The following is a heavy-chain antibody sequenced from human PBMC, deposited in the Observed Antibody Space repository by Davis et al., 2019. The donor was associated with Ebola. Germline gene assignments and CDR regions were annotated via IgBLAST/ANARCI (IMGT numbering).Heavy chain of an antibody. Sequence: PGGSLRLSCVASGFTFSDYYMSWIRQAPGKGLEWVSFISSGSSTFYANSVKGRFTISRDNSKNTLFLQMNNLRPEDTAVYYCAGSLAGSNYYGMDVWGKGTTVTVSS. CDR2: ISSGSST. CDR1: GFTFSDYY. V-gene: IGHV3-53*05. J-gene: IGHJ6*04. D-gene: IGHD3-10*01. CDR3: AGSLAGSNYYGMDV.